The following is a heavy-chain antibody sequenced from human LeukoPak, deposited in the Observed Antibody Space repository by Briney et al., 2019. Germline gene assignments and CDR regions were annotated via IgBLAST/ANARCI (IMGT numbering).Heavy chain of an antibody. CDR2: ISYDGSNK. Sequence: GGSLRLSCAASGFTFSSYAMHWVRQAPGKGLEWVAVISYDGSNKYYADSVKGRFTISRDNSKNTLYLQMNSLRAEDTAVYYCARDPTPYYDFWSGYYGPPGFDYWGQGTRVTVSS. J-gene: IGHJ4*02. CDR1: GFTFSSYA. D-gene: IGHD3-3*01. V-gene: IGHV3-30*04. CDR3: ARDPTPYYDFWSGYYGPPGFDY.